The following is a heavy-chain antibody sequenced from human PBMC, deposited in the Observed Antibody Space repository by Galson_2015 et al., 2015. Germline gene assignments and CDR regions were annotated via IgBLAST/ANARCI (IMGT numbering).Heavy chain of an antibody. CDR1: GYTFTGYY. V-gene: IGHV1-2*06. CDR3: ARERDGYNPDY. D-gene: IGHD5-24*01. J-gene: IGHJ4*02. CDR2: INPNSGGT. Sequence: SGYTFTGYYMHWVRQAPGQGLEWMGRINPNSGGTNYAQKFQGRVTMTRDTSISTAYMELSRLRSDDTAVYYCARERDGYNPDYWGQGTLVTVSS.